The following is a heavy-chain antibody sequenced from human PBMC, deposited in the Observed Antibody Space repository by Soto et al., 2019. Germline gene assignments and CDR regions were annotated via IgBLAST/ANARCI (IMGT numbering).Heavy chain of an antibody. D-gene: IGHD3-22*01. V-gene: IGHV3-7*03. Sequence: GGSLRLSCAASGFTFSSYWMSWVRQAPGKGLEWVANIKEDGSEKNYVDSVKGQFTISRDNAKNSLYLQMNSLRAEDTAVYYCARDYYDSSGLAHDYWGQGTLVTVSS. CDR1: GFTFSSYW. J-gene: IGHJ4*02. CDR3: ARDYYDSSGLAHDY. CDR2: IKEDGSEK.